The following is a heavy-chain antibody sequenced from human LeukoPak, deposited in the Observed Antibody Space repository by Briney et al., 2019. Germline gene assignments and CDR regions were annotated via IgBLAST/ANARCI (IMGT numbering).Heavy chain of an antibody. Sequence: ASVKVSCKASGYTFTSYGISWVRQAPGQGLEWMGWISAYNGNTNYAQKFQGRVTITADKSTSTAYMELSSLRSEDTAVYYCARDPHDYWGQGTLVTVSS. CDR2: ISAYNGNT. CDR1: GYTFTSYG. CDR3: ARDPHDY. J-gene: IGHJ4*02. V-gene: IGHV1-18*01.